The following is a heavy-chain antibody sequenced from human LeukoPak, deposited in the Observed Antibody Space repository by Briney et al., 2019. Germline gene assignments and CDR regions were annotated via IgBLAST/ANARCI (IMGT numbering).Heavy chain of an antibody. D-gene: IGHD3-10*01. Sequence: PSETLSLTCAVYGGSFSGYYWSWIRQPPGKGLEWIGEINHSGSTNYNPSLKSRVTISVDTSKNQFSLKLSSVTAADTAVYYCARPHSGSEFFQHWGQGTLVTVSS. CDR3: ARPHSGSEFFQH. CDR1: GGSFSGYY. J-gene: IGHJ1*01. CDR2: INHSGST. V-gene: IGHV4-34*01.